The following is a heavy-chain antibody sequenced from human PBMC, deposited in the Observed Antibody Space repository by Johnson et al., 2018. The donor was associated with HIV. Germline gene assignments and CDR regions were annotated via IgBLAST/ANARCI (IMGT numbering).Heavy chain of an antibody. CDR3: AKEGSGYDWAAFDI. CDR1: GFTVSSYY. D-gene: IGHD5-12*01. J-gene: IGHJ3*02. V-gene: IGHV3-66*01. Sequence: EVQLVESGGGVVQPGRSLRLSCAASGFTVSSYYMTWVRQAPGQGLEWVSVLFSGGTTYYADSVKGRLTISRDNSKNTLYLQMTSLRAEDTAVYYCAKEGSGYDWAAFDIWGQGTMVTVSS. CDR2: LFSGGTT.